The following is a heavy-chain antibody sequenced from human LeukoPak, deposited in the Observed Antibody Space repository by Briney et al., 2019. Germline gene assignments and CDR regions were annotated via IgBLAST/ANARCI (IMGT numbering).Heavy chain of an antibody. CDR1: GGSISSGDYY. D-gene: IGHD2-2*01. Sequence: SETLSLTCTVSGGSISSGDYYWSWIRQPPGKDLEWIGYIYYSGSTYYNPSLKSRVTISVDTSKNQFSLKLSSVTAADTAVYYCARLHCSSTSCLFDPWGQGTLVTVSS. CDR2: IYYSGST. CDR3: ARLHCSSTSCLFDP. J-gene: IGHJ5*02. V-gene: IGHV4-30-4*01.